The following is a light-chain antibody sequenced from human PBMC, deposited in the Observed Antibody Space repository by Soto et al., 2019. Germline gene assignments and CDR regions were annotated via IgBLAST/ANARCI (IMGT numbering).Light chain of an antibody. J-gene: IGLJ2*01. Sequence: QSVLTQPPSASGTPGQRVTISCSGSSSNIGSNTVNWYQQLPGTAPKLLIYSNNQRPSGVPDRFSGSKSGTSASLAISGLQSEDEADYYCAAWDDSLVVFGGGTNVTVL. V-gene: IGLV1-44*01. CDR1: SSNIGSNT. CDR2: SNN. CDR3: AAWDDSLVV.